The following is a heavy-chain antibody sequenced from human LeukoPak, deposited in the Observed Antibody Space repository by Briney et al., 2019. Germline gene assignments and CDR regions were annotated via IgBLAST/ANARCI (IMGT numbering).Heavy chain of an antibody. V-gene: IGHV3-23*01. D-gene: IGHD1-1*01. J-gene: IGHJ4*02. CDR3: AKLSGTYGTTSRVLDS. CDR1: GFSFTTYA. Sequence: GRSLRLSCAASGFSFTTYAMSWVRQAPGKGLGWVTVISGGGDTTYYTESVKGRFTISRDNSKNTLYLQMNSLRAEDTAIYYCAKLSGTYGTTSRVLDSWGQGTLVAVSS. CDR2: ISGGGDTT.